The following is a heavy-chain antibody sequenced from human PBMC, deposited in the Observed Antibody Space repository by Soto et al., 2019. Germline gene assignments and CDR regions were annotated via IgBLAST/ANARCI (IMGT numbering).Heavy chain of an antibody. D-gene: IGHD6-13*01. CDR3: ARAPEIAAADYYFDY. CDR2: IYHSGST. CDR1: GGSISSSNW. V-gene: IGHV4-4*02. J-gene: IGHJ4*02. Sequence: SETLSLTCAVSGGSISSSNWWGWVRQPPGKGLEWIREIYHSGSTNYNPSLKSRVTISVDKSKNQFSLKLSSVTAADTAVYYCARAPEIAAADYYFDYWGQGTLVTVS.